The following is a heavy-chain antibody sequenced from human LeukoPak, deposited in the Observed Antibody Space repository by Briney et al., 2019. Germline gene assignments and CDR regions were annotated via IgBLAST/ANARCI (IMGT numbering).Heavy chain of an antibody. Sequence: SVKVSCKASGGTFSSYAISWVRQAPGQGLEWMGGIIPIFGTANYAQKFQGRVTITADESTSTAYIELSSLRSEDTAVYYCARDGAGPGCSSTSCYGSKSLDYWGQGTLVTVSS. J-gene: IGHJ4*02. V-gene: IGHV1-69*13. CDR3: ARDGAGPGCSSTSCYGSKSLDY. CDR1: GGTFSSYA. CDR2: IIPIFGTA. D-gene: IGHD2-2*01.